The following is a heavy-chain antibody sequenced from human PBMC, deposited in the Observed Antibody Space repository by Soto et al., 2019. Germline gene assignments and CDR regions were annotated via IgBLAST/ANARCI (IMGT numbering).Heavy chain of an antibody. V-gene: IGHV1-2*04. CDR2: INPNSGGT. CDR3: AREWTGTTLRAFDI. Sequence: QVQLVQSGAEVKKPGASVKVSCKASGYTFTGYYMHWVRQAPGQGLEWMGWINPNSGGTNYAQKFQGWVTXXRXRXXCTAYMELSRLRSDDMAVYYCAREWTGTTLRAFDIWGQGTMVTVSS. J-gene: IGHJ3*02. D-gene: IGHD1-7*01. CDR1: GYTFTGYY.